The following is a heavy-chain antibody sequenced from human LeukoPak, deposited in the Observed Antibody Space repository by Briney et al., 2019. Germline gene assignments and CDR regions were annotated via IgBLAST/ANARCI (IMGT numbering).Heavy chain of an antibody. CDR2: ISGSGGST. CDR1: GFTFSSYA. V-gene: IGHV3-23*01. J-gene: IGHJ4*02. D-gene: IGHD4-23*01. Sequence: GGSLRLSCAASGFTFSSYAMSWVRQAPGKGREWVSAISGSGGSTYYADSVKGRFTISRDNGKNTLFLQMNSLRAEDAAVYYCVRGNDYGGPHYWGQGTLVTVSS. CDR3: VRGNDYGGPHY.